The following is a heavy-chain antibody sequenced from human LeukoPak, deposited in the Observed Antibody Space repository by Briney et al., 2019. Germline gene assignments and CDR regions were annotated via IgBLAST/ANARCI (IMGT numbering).Heavy chain of an antibody. CDR1: GFTFSSYW. CDR2: INPGGSSI. CDR3: ARSNQADDY. Sequence: GGSLRLSCAASGFTFSSYWMHWVRQVPGKGLVWVARINPGGSSITYADSVKGRFAISRDDAKNTLYLQMDSLRAEDTGVYYCARSNQADDYWGQGTLVTVSS. D-gene: IGHD1-14*01. V-gene: IGHV3-74*01. J-gene: IGHJ4*02.